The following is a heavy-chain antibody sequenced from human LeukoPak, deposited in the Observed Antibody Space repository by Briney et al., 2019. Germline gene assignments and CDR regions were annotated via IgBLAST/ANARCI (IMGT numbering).Heavy chain of an antibody. CDR2: IYYSGST. D-gene: IGHD1-26*01. V-gene: IGHV4-59*01. Sequence: SETLSLTCTVSGGSISSYYWSWIRQPPGKGLEWIGSIYYSGSTNYNPSLKCRVTISVDTSKNQFSLKLSSVTAADTAVYYCARVLVSGSGSYRFDYWGQGTLVTVSS. J-gene: IGHJ4*02. CDR3: ARVLVSGSGSYRFDY. CDR1: GGSISSYY.